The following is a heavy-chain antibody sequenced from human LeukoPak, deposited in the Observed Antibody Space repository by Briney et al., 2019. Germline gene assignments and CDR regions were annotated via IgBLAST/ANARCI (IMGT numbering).Heavy chain of an antibody. D-gene: IGHD2-2*01. J-gene: IGHJ6*02. CDR3: ARGGYCSRTTCSNYNGMDV. Sequence: PGGSLRLSCAASGFTFSSYSMNWVRQAPGKGLEWVSYISSSSSTIYYADSVKGRFTISRDNSKSTLFLQMNRLRAEDTAVYYCARGGYCSRTTCSNYNGMDVWGQGTTVTVSS. V-gene: IGHV3-48*01. CDR1: GFTFSSYS. CDR2: ISSSSSTI.